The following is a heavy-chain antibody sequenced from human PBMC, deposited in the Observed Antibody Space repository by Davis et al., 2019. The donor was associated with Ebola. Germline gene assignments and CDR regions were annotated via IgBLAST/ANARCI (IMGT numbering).Heavy chain of an antibody. CDR1: GVSFSGYY. CDR2: INHSGST. D-gene: IGHD5-18*01. J-gene: IGHJ4*02. CDR3: ARSGYSNGSDY. Sequence: SETLSLTCAVYGVSFSGYYWSWICQPPGKGLEWIGEINHSGSTNYNPSLKSRVTISVDTSKNQFSLKLSSVTAADTAVYYCARSGYSNGSDYWGQGTLVTVSS. V-gene: IGHV4-34*01.